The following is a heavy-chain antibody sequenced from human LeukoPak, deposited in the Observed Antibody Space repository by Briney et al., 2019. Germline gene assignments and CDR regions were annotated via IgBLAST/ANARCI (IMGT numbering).Heavy chain of an antibody. V-gene: IGHV4-39*07. CDR3: ARVRYSYGTDY. D-gene: IGHD5-18*01. Sequence: SETLSLTCTVSGGSISSSSYYWGWIRQPPGKGLEWIGSIYHSGSTNYNPSLKSRVTISVDKSKNQFSLKLSSVTAADTAVYYCARVRYSYGTDYWGQGTLVTVSS. CDR2: IYHSGST. J-gene: IGHJ4*02. CDR1: GGSISSSSYY.